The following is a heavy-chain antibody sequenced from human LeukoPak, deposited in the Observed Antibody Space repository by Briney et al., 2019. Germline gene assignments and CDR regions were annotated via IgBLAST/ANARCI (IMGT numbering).Heavy chain of an antibody. CDR3: VSRACSGGSCYFDY. CDR2: VSHSGNT. D-gene: IGHD2-15*01. J-gene: IGHJ4*02. CDR1: GYSFSSGYY. Sequence: SETLSLTCTVSGYSFSSGYYWGWIRQPPGKGLEWIGTVSHSGNTYYNPSLKSRITISIDMSRNQFSLKLISVTAADTAVYYCVSRACSGGSCYFDYWGQGTLVTVSS. V-gene: IGHV4-38-2*02.